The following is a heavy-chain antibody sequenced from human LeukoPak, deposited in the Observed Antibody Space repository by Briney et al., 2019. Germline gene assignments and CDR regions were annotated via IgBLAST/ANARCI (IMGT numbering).Heavy chain of an antibody. D-gene: IGHD4-17*01. CDR2: ILTSETP. CDR3: AREADYGDYLRSYYYIDV. V-gene: IGHV4-4*07. CDR1: GGYIGSYY. J-gene: IGHJ6*03. Sequence: PSETLSLTCTVSGGYIGSYYWSWIRQPAGKGLEWIGRILTSETPSYNPSLESRVTMSVDTSESQFSLKLTPATAADTAVYYCAREADYGDYLRSYYYIDVWGTGTTVTVSS.